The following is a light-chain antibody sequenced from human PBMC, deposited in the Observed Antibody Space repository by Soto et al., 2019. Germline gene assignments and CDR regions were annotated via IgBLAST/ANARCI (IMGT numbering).Light chain of an antibody. Sequence: DIPMTQSPSTLSASVGDRVTITCRASQSISSWLAWYQQKPGKAPKVLIYKASSLESGVPSRFSGSGSGTEFTLTISSLQPDDSATYYCQHYKSYPLTFGGGTKVEI. J-gene: IGKJ4*01. CDR1: QSISSW. CDR3: QHYKSYPLT. CDR2: KAS. V-gene: IGKV1-5*03.